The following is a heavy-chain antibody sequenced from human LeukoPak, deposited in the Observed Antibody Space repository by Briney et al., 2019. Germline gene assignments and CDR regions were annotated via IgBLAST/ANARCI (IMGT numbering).Heavy chain of an antibody. CDR3: AKGLLLSGSYYYYGMDV. J-gene: IGHJ6*02. D-gene: IGHD3-22*01. CDR2: ISWNSGDI. CDR1: GFIFGEYA. Sequence: GGSLRLSCAASGFIFGEYAMHWVRHAPGKGLEWVSGISWNSGDIGYADSVKGRFTISRDNAKNTLYLQMNSLRAEDTAVYYCAKGLLLSGSYYYYGMDVWGQGATVTVSS. V-gene: IGHV3-9*01.